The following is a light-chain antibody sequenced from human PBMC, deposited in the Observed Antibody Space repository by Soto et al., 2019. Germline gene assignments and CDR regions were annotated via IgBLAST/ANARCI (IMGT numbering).Light chain of an antibody. CDR3: QQYVSPPQN. J-gene: IGKJ1*01. V-gene: IGKV4-1*01. CDR1: QSVLYSPNNKNY. Sequence: IVLTQSPDSLAVSLGERATINCKSSQSVLYSPNNKNYLAWYQQKPGQPPKLLVYWASTRESGVPDRFSGSGSGTDFTLTISSLQAEDVAVYYCQQYVSPPQNFGQGTKVEIK. CDR2: WAS.